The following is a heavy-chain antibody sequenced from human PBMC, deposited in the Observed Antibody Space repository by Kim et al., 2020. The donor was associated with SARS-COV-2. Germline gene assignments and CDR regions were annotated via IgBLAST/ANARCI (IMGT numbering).Heavy chain of an antibody. Sequence: SETLSLTCAVYGGSFSGYYWSWIRQPPGKGLEWIGEINHSGSTNYNPSLKSRVTISVDTSKNQFSLKLSSVTAADTAVYYCARGLRFLGDAFDIWGQGTMVTVSS. V-gene: IGHV4-34*01. D-gene: IGHD3-3*01. J-gene: IGHJ3*02. CDR1: GGSFSGYY. CDR3: ARGLRFLGDAFDI. CDR2: INHSGST.